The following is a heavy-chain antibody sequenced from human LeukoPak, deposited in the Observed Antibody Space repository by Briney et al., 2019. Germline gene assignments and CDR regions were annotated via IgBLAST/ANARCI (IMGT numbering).Heavy chain of an antibody. Sequence: GGSLRLSCAASGFTFSSYWMHWVRQAPGKGLVWVSRINTDGSSTSYADSVKGRFTVSRDNAKKSLFLLMGSLRAEDTAVYYCARDLEYSSSPPLDYWGQGTLVTVSS. CDR2: INTDGSST. J-gene: IGHJ4*02. CDR1: GFTFSSYW. CDR3: ARDLEYSSSPPLDY. V-gene: IGHV3-74*01. D-gene: IGHD6-6*01.